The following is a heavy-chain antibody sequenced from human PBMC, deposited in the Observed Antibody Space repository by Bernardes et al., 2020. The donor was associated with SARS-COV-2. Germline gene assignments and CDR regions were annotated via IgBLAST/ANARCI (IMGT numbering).Heavy chain of an antibody. Sequence: SETLSLTCAVYGGSFSGYYWSWIRQPPGKGLEWIGEINHSGSTNYNPSLKSRVTISVDTSKNQFSLKLSSVTAADTAVYYCASSRVLLWFSYNWFDPWGQGTLVNVSS. J-gene: IGHJ5*02. CDR1: GGSFSGYY. CDR3: ASSRVLLWFSYNWFDP. V-gene: IGHV4-34*01. D-gene: IGHD3-10*01. CDR2: INHSGST.